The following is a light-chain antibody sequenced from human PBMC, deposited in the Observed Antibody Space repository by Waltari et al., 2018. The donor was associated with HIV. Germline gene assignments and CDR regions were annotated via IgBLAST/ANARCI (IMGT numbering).Light chain of an antibody. CDR1: QNILYKSDNKNY. Sequence: DIVMTQSPDSLAVSLGERATINCKSSQNILYKSDNKNYLAWYQQKPGQPPKLLISWASARESGVPERFSGSGSGTDFTLTISSLQAEDVAVYYCQQYYSTPPRTFGQGTKVEIK. V-gene: IGKV4-1*01. CDR3: QQYYSTPPRT. J-gene: IGKJ1*01. CDR2: WAS.